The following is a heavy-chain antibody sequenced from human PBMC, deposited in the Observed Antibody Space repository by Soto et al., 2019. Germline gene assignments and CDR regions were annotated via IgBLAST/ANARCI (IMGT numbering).Heavy chain of an antibody. D-gene: IGHD3-22*01. CDR1: GFSFSRYG. J-gene: IGHJ4*02. CDR2: ISYDGSNE. V-gene: IGHV3-30*18. CDR3: AKANYPYDSSGYAPDY. Sequence: LTVSSAASGFSFSRYGMHWVRQAPGKGLQWVAVISYDGSNEYYADSVKGRFTISRDNSKNTLYLQMNSLRAEDTAVYYCAKANYPYDSSGYAPDYWAQGTLVTVSS.